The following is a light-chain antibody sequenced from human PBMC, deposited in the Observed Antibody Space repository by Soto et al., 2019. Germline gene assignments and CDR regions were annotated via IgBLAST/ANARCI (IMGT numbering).Light chain of an antibody. CDR2: DVR. V-gene: IGLV2-14*03. J-gene: IGLJ2*01. CDR1: SSDVGAFNF. CDR3: TSHSTPAPPVL. Sequence: QSALTQPASVSGSPGQSMTISCTWTSSDVGAFNFVSWYQQHPGKAPKLMIYDVRHRHSGVSDRFSGTKSGNTAYLTMYEIQADDEADYYCTSHSTPAPPVLFGGGTKLTAL.